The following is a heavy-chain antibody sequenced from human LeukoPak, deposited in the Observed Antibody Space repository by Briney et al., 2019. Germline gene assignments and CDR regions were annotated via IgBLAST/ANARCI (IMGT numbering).Heavy chain of an antibody. J-gene: IGHJ6*02. CDR3: AKEALNYDFWSGLSYYYYGMDV. CDR2: ISGRGSST. CDR1: GFTFSRYA. D-gene: IGHD3-3*01. V-gene: IGHV3-23*01. Sequence: PGGSLRLSCAAPGFTFSRYAMNWVRQAPGKGLEWDSGISGRGSSTYYADSVQGRFTISRDNSKNTLYLQMNSLRAEDTAVYYCAKEALNYDFWSGLSYYYYGMDVWGQGTTVTVS.